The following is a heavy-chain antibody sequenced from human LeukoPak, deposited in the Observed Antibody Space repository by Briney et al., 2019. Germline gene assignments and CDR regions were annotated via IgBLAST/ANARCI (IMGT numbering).Heavy chain of an antibody. CDR2: INHSGST. J-gene: IGHJ5*02. V-gene: IGHV4-34*01. D-gene: IGHD3-10*01. CDR1: GGSLTGYY. Sequence: SETLSLTCAVSGGSLTGYYWIWIRQPPGKGLEWIGEINHSGSTDYNPSLKSRVTISLDTSENQFSLNLSSVTAADTAVYYCARGARYGSGRSWSQGTLVTVSS. CDR3: ARGARYGSGRS.